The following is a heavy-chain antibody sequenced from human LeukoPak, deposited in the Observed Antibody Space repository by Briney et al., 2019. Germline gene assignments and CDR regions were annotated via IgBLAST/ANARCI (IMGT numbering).Heavy chain of an antibody. Sequence: PSETLSLTCTVSGGSISSYYWSWIRQRAGKGLEWIGRIYTSGSTNYNPSLKSRVTISVDKSKNQFSLKLSPVTAADTAVYYCARDFPGYSSGWPSWFDYWGQGTLVTVSS. CDR2: IYTSGST. D-gene: IGHD6-19*01. CDR1: GGSISSYY. V-gene: IGHV4-4*07. CDR3: ARDFPGYSSGWPSWFDY. J-gene: IGHJ4*02.